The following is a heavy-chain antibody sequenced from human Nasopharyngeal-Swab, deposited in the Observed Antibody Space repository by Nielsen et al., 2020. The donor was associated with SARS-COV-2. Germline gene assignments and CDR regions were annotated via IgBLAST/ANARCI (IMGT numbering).Heavy chain of an antibody. Sequence: GESLKISCAASGFTFSSYAMSWVRQAPGKGLEWVSVIYSGGYTYYADSVKGRFTISRDNSKNTLYLQMNSLRAEDTAVYYCARGIAVAGFDYWGQGTLVTVSS. CDR3: ARGIAVAGFDY. V-gene: IGHV3-53*01. CDR2: IYSGGYT. CDR1: GFTFSSYA. D-gene: IGHD6-19*01. J-gene: IGHJ4*02.